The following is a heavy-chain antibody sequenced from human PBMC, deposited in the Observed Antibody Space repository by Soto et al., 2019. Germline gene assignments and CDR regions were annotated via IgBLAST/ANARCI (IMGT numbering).Heavy chain of an antibody. CDR1: GFTFSNAW. Sequence: GGSLRLSCAASGFTFSNAWMNWVRQAPGKGLEWVGRIKSKTDGGTTDYAAPVKGRFTISRDDSKNTLYLQMNSLKTEDTAVYYCTTDHATEFWSGYYEDYYGMDVWGQGTTVTVSS. J-gene: IGHJ6*02. CDR2: IKSKTDGGTT. CDR3: TTDHATEFWSGYYEDYYGMDV. D-gene: IGHD3-3*01. V-gene: IGHV3-15*07.